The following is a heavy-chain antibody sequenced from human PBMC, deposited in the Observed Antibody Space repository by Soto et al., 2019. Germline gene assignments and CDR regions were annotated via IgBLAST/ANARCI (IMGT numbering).Heavy chain of an antibody. D-gene: IGHD6-13*01. CDR2: IRSKAYGGTT. J-gene: IGHJ6*02. CDR1: GFTFGDYA. V-gene: IGHV3-49*03. CDR3: TRDLAAAGTDWALARYYYYGMDV. Sequence: PGGSLRLSCTASGFTFGDYAMSWFRQAPGKGLEWVGFIRSKAYGGTTEYAASVKGRFTISRDDSKSIAYLQMNSLKTEDTAVYYCTRDLAAAGTDWALARYYYYGMDVWGQGTTVTVSS.